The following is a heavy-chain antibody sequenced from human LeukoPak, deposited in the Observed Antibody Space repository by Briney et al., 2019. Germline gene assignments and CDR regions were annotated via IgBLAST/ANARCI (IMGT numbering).Heavy chain of an antibody. CDR1: YX. Sequence: YXXGXIRQPPGEGLEWTGYIYYSGSTNYNPSLKSRVTISVDTSKNQFSLKLSSVTAADTAIYYCARAVSGRFDYWGQGTLVTVSS. J-gene: IGHJ4*02. V-gene: IGHV4-59*08. CDR3: ARAVSGRFDY. CDR2: IYYSGST. D-gene: IGHD6-19*01.